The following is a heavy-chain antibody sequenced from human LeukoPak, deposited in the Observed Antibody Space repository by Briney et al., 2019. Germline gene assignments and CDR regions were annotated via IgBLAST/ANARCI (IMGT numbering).Heavy chain of an antibody. J-gene: IGHJ5*02. Sequence: SETLSLTCTVSGGSISSAAYYWGWVRQPPGKGLDWIGSIYYTATTYYSPSLQTRATLSFDTSENQFSLKLTSVTAADTAVYFCARRPIAAGNNWFDPWGQGTLVTVSS. CDR2: IYYTATT. CDR3: ARRPIAAGNNWFDP. D-gene: IGHD6-13*01. V-gene: IGHV4-39*01. CDR1: GGSISSAAYY.